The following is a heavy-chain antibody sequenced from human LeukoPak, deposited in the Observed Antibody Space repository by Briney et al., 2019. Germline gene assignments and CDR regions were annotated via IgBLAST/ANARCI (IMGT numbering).Heavy chain of an antibody. CDR2: IIPIFGTA. CDR3: ARELSYYYGSGSYYYFDY. D-gene: IGHD3-10*01. V-gene: IGHV1-69*01. CDR1: GGTFSSYA. Sequence: ASVKVSCKASGGTFSSYAISWVRQAPGQGLKWMGGIIPIFGTANYAQKFQGRVTITADESTSTAYMELSSLRSEDTAVYYCARELSYYYGSGSYYYFDYWGQGTLVTVSS. J-gene: IGHJ4*02.